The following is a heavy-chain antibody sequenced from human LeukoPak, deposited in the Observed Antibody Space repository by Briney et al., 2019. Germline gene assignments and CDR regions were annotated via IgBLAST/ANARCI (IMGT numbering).Heavy chain of an antibody. CDR2: ISPASKTI. V-gene: IGHV3-48*04. Sequence: GGSLRLSCAASGITFSDDSMNWVRQAPGSGLEWVAYISPASKTIKYADSVKGRFTISRDNAKNTLYLKMNSLRAEDTAVYYCARDHNDFWSGYDDAFDIWGQGTMVTVSS. J-gene: IGHJ3*02. CDR1: GITFSDDS. D-gene: IGHD3-3*01. CDR3: ARDHNDFWSGYDDAFDI.